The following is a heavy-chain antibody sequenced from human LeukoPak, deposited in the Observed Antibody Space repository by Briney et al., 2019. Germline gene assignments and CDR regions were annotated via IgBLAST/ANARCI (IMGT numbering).Heavy chain of an antibody. CDR3: ARDLGYSGSYLYFDY. CDR1: GYTFTCYG. Sequence: GASVTVSCKASGYTFTCYGISCVRQAPGQGLEWMGWISAYNGNTYYAQKLQGRVTMNTDTSTSTAYMELRSLRSDDTAVYYCARDLGYSGSYLYFDYWGQGPLVTVSS. J-gene: IGHJ4*02. V-gene: IGHV1-18*04. D-gene: IGHD3-10*01. CDR2: ISAYNGNT.